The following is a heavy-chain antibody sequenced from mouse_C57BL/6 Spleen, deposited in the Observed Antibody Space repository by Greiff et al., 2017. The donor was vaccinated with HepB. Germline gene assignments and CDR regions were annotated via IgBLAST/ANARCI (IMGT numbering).Heavy chain of an antibody. CDR3: ASGEEGAWFAY. Sequence: EVQLQQSGPELVKPGASLNISCTASGYSFTDYTMNWVNQRTGKSLEWLGVISPNCGTNSYTQKLKGKATMTVDQSCRTAYMQLNSLTSEDSAVYYCASGEEGAWFAYWGQGTLVTVSA. J-gene: IGHJ3*01. V-gene: IGHV1-39*01. CDR1: GYSFTDYT. CDR2: ISPNCGTN.